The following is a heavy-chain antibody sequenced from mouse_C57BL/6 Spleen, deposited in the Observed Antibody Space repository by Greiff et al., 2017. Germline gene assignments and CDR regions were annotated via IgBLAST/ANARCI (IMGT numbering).Heavy chain of an antibody. V-gene: IGHV1-7*01. Sequence: VQLQQSGAELVKPGASVKLSCKASGYTFTSYWMHWVKQRPGQGLEWIGDIDPSNGYTNYNQKFKDKATLTADKSSSTAYMQLSSLTYEDSAVYYCARLGGSYGDYWGQGTTLTVSS. J-gene: IGHJ2*01. CDR2: IDPSNGYT. D-gene: IGHD1-1*02. CDR1: GYTFTSYW. CDR3: ARLGGSYGDY.